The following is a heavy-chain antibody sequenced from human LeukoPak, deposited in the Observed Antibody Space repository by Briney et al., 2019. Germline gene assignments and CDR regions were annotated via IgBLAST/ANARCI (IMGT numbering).Heavy chain of an antibody. CDR2: ISHRGRT. CDR1: GGSLSSYY. Sequence: SETLSLTCSVYGGSLSSYYWSWIRQSPGKGLEWFGEISHRGRTNYNPSLKSRVTISVDTSKSQFSLKLNSMTAADTAVYYCARERANSRGCFDYWGQGTLVTVSS. V-gene: IGHV4-34*01. J-gene: IGHJ4*02. CDR3: ARERANSRGCFDY. D-gene: IGHD6-13*01.